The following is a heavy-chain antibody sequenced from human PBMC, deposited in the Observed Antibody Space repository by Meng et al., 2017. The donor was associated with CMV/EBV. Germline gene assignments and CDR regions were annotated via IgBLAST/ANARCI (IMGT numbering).Heavy chain of an antibody. J-gene: IGHJ4*02. D-gene: IGHD3-10*01. CDR3: VTWLWFGELSGYYFDY. CDR1: GGSISSSSYY. CDR2: IYYSGST. Sequence: QPRVRESGPGLVKPSETLSLTCTVSGGSISSSSYYWGWIRQPPGKGLEWIGSIYYSGSTYYNPSLKSRVTISVDTSKNQFSLKLSSVTAADTAVYYCVTWLWFGELSGYYFDYWGQGTLVTVSS. V-gene: IGHV4-39*07.